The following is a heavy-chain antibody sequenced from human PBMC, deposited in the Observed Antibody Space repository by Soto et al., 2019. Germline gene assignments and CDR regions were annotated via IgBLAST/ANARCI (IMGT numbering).Heavy chain of an antibody. V-gene: IGHV1-8*01. D-gene: IGHD5-18*01. J-gene: IGHJ4*02. CDR1: GYNFSAYY. CDR3: ARETDTSMVDY. Sequence: QVQLVQSGAEVKKPGASVKVSCLTSGYNFSAYYFNWVRQAAGQGPEWMGWLNPRNGQTGYVQKFRGRVTMTRDTSIATVYLELSRLTSEDTAIYFCARETDTSMVDYWGQGTLVTVSS. CDR2: LNPRNGQT.